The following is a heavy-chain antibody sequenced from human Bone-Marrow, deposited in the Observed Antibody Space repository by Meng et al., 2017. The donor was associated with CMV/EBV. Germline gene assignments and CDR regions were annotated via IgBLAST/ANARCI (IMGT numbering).Heavy chain of an antibody. CDR2: IKEDGSEK. Sequence: GESLKISCEASGLTFIGFWMSWVRQAPGKGLEWVANIKEDGSEKHYVDAVKGRFTISRDNAKNSLYLQMNSLRVEDTAMYYCTPTYYYDMGIWGQGTMVTVSS. CDR3: TPTYYYDMGI. V-gene: IGHV3-7*01. J-gene: IGHJ3*02. CDR1: GLTFIGFW. D-gene: IGHD3-22*01.